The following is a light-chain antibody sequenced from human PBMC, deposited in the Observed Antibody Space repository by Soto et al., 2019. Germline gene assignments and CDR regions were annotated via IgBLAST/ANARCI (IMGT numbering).Light chain of an antibody. V-gene: IGLV2-14*03. CDR2: DVS. CDR3: FSYTTSSTNV. CDR1: SSDVGAYNY. J-gene: IGLJ1*01. Sequence: QSALTQPASVSGSPGQSITISCTGTSSDVGAYNYVSWYQQLPGKAPKLMIYDVSNRPSGVSNRFSGSKSGNTASLTISGLQADDETDYYCFSYTTSSTNVFGTGTKLTVL.